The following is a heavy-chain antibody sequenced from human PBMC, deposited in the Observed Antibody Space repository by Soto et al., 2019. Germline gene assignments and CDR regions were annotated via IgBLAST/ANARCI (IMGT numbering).Heavy chain of an antibody. CDR1: GGSINSGDYY. CDR3: ATVPTYYYDRSGYANAFDI. J-gene: IGHJ3*02. D-gene: IGHD3-22*01. Sequence: QVQLQESGPGLVKPSQTLSLTCTVSGGSINSGDYYWSWIRQPPGKGLEWIGYIYYTGSTYHNPSLKSRINISLDTSKNQLSLKLNSVTAADTAVYYCATVPTYYYDRSGYANAFDIWGQGTRVTVSS. V-gene: IGHV4-30-4*01. CDR2: IYYTGST.